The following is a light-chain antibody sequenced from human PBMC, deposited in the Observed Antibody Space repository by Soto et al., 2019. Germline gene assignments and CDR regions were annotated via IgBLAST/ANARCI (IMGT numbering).Light chain of an antibody. Sequence: IEMTESPSTLSSSVGDIFTITCRASQSISSWLAWYQQKPGKAPKLLIYDASSLESGVPSRFSGSGSGAEFTLTISSLQPDDFATYYCQQYNSYWTFGQGTKVDIK. CDR3: QQYNSYWT. V-gene: IGKV1-5*01. CDR2: DAS. J-gene: IGKJ1*01. CDR1: QSISSW.